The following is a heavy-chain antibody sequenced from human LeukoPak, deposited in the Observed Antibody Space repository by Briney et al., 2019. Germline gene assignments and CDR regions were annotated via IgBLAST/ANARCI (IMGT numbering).Heavy chain of an antibody. CDR2: VGGSGRSI. CDR1: GFTFSIYE. V-gene: IGHV3-48*03. CDR3: ARGKNPVPRYTTGNRFDF. J-gene: IGHJ4*02. D-gene: IGHD3-16*02. Sequence: RPGGSLRLSCEASGFTFSIYELNWVRQAPGNGLEWGSYVGGSGRSIFYADSVRGRFTISRDNAKNSLYLQMTSLRVEDTAVYYCARGKNPVPRYTTGNRFDFWGQGTLVTVSS.